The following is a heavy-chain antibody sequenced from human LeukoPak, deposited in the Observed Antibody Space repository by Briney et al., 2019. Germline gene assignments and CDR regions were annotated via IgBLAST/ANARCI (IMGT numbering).Heavy chain of an antibody. D-gene: IGHD1-26*01. CDR3: TRDSRWELPRDY. Sequence: ASVKVSCKASGYTFSSYYIHWVRQAPGQGLEWMGIINPSGGSTSYAQKFQGRVTMTRDTSTSTVYMELSSLRSGDTAVYYCTRDSRWELPRDYWGQGTLVTVSS. CDR1: GYTFSSYY. V-gene: IGHV1-46*01. CDR2: INPSGGST. J-gene: IGHJ4*02.